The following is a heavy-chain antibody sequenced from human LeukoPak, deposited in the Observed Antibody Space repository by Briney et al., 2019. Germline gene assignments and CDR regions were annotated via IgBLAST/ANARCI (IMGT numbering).Heavy chain of an antibody. CDR2: IYYSGST. V-gene: IGHV4-39*01. CDR3: ARVQAGQLWFGELLDFDY. D-gene: IGHD3-10*01. Sequence: SETLSLTCTVSGGSISSSSYYWGWIRQPPGKGLEWIGSIYYSGSTYYNPSLKSRVTISVDTSKNQFSLKLSSVTAADTAVYYCARVQAGQLWFGELLDFDYWGQGTLVTVSS. CDR1: GGSISSSSYY. J-gene: IGHJ4*02.